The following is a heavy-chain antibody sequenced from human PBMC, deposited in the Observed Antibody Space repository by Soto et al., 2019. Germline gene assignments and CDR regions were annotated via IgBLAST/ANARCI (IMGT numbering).Heavy chain of an antibody. CDR3: AKDKYTIFGAVDY. D-gene: IGHD3-3*01. CDR1: GFTFNSYA. CDR2: ITNSGGST. V-gene: IGHV3-23*01. J-gene: IGHJ4*02. Sequence: VQLLDSGGGLVQPGGSLRLSCATSGFTFNSYAMSWVRQAPGKGLEWVSTITNSGGSTYYVDSVEGRFTISRDNPKNTLYLQMNRLRVEDTAVYYCAKDKYTIFGAVDYWGQGTLVTVSS.